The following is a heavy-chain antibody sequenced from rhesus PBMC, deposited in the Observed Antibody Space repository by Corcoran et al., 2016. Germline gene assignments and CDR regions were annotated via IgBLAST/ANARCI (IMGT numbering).Heavy chain of an antibody. CDR1: GGSISSNY. V-gene: IGHV4-147*01. J-gene: IGHJ4*01. D-gene: IGHD3-28*01. CDR2: IYGGRGST. CDR3: ARWYGSGYGPNFDY. Sequence: QVQLQESGPGLVKPSETLSLTCAVSGGSISSNYWSCIRPSPGKGLEWIGYIYGGRGSTRDNPPRKSRVTSSTDTSKNQVSRKLGSVTAADTAVYYCARWYGSGYGPNFDYWGQGVLVTVSS.